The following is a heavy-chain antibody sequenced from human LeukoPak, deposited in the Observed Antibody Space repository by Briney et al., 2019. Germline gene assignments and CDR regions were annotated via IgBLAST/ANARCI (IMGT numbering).Heavy chain of an antibody. D-gene: IGHD6-13*01. CDR2: ISWNSGSI. Sequence: QTGGSLRLSCAASGFTFDDYAMHWVRQTPGKGLEWVSGISWNSGSIGYADSVKGRFTISRDNAKNSLYLQMNSLRAEDTALYYCAKAGVSSSWFDPWGQGTLVTVSS. CDR1: GFTFDDYA. J-gene: IGHJ5*02. V-gene: IGHV3-9*01. CDR3: AKAGVSSSWFDP.